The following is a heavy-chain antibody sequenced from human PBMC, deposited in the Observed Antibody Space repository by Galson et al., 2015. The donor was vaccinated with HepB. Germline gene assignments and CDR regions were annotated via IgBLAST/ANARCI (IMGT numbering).Heavy chain of an antibody. CDR1: GGSISSGTYS. CDR3: ARGSTGWGWFDP. V-gene: IGHV4-61*02. J-gene: IGHJ5*02. D-gene: IGHD6-19*01. Sequence: LSLTCTVSGGSISSGTYSWNWIRQPAGKGLEFIGRIYSSGTTNYNPSLKSRVTMSLDTSKDQFSLKLSSVTAGDSAVYYCARGSTGWGWFDPWGQGTLVTVSS. CDR2: IYSSGTT.